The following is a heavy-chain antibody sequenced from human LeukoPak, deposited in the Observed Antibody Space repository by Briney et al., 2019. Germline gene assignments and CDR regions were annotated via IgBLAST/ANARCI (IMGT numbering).Heavy chain of an antibody. CDR1: GASISSYY. J-gene: IGHJ4*02. D-gene: IGHD3-22*01. Sequence: SQTLSLTCTVSGASISSYYWSWIRQPAGKGLEWIGRIYTSGSTNYNPSLKSRVTISVDTSKNQLSLKLSSVTAADTAVYYCAREGGDYYDSSGYYYFDYWGQGTLVTVSS. CDR3: AREGGDYYDSSGYYYFDY. CDR2: IYTSGST. V-gene: IGHV4-4*07.